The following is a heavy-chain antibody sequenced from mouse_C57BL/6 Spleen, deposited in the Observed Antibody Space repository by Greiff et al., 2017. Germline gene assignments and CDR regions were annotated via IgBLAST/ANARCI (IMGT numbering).Heavy chain of an antibody. J-gene: IGHJ1*03. CDR1: GYTFTSYW. CDR2: IYPGSGST. D-gene: IGHD1-1*01. V-gene: IGHV1-55*01. CDR3: ARGTCATVVAHWYFDV. Sequence: VQLQQPGAELVKPGASVKMSCKASGYTFTSYWITWVKQRPGQGLEWIGDIYPGSGSTNYNEKFKRKATLTVDTSYSTAYMQLSSLTSEDSAVYYCARGTCATVVAHWYFDVWGTGTTVTVSS.